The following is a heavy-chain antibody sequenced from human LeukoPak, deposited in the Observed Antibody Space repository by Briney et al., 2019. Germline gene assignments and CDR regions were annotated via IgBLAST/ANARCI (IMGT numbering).Heavy chain of an antibody. Sequence: PGGSLRLPCAASGFTFSNAWMSWVRQAPGKGLEWVGRIKSKTDGGTTDYAAPVNGRFSISRDDSRNTVFLQMNSLKTEDTAVYYCTIDGSPTRTSRWYGYFDYWGQGTLVTVSS. CDR1: GFTFSNAW. D-gene: IGHD6-13*01. CDR2: IKSKTDGGTT. J-gene: IGHJ4*02. V-gene: IGHV3-15*01. CDR3: TIDGSPTRTSRWYGYFDY.